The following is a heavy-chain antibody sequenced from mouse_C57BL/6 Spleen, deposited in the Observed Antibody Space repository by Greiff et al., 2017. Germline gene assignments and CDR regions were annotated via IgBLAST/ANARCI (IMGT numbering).Heavy chain of an antibody. CDR1: GYTFTSYW. CDR3: ARGGYGYFDY. D-gene: IGHD2-2*01. V-gene: IGHV1-69*01. J-gene: IGHJ2*01. Sequence: QVQLQQPGAELVMPGASVKLSCKASGYTFTSYWMHWVKQRPGQGLEWIGEIDPSDSYTNYNQKSKGKSTLTVDKSSSTAYMQLSSLTSEDSAVYYCARGGYGYFDYWGQGTTLTVSS. CDR2: IDPSDSYT.